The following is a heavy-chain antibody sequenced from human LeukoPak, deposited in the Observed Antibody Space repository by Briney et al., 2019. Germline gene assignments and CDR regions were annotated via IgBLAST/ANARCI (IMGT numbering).Heavy chain of an antibody. J-gene: IGHJ4*02. Sequence: GGSLRLSCAASKFTFSSYGMHWVRQAPGKGLEWVAFIRYDGINKYYADSVKGRFTISRDNSKNTLYLQMNSLRVEDTAIYYCARDPSTLLPTDDSWGQGTLVAVSS. CDR1: KFTFSSYG. V-gene: IGHV3-30*02. CDR2: IRYDGINK. D-gene: IGHD2-2*01. CDR3: ARDPSTLLPTDDS.